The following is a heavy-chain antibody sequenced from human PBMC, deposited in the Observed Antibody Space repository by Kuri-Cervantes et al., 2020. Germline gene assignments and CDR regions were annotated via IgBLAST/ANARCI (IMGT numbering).Heavy chain of an antibody. Sequence: GGSLRLSCAASGFTFDDYAMHWVRQAPGKGLEWVAVISYDGSNKYYADSVKGRFTISRDNSKNTLYLQMSSLRAEDTAVYYCAKVRFTAMPYHFDYWGQGTLVTVSS. J-gene: IGHJ4*02. CDR2: ISYDGSNK. V-gene: IGHV3-30*18. CDR3: AKVRFTAMPYHFDY. CDR1: GFTFDDYA. D-gene: IGHD5-18*01.